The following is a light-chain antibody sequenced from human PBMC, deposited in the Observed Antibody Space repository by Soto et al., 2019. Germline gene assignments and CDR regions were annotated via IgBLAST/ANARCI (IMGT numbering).Light chain of an antibody. CDR3: QQRSNWPLT. V-gene: IGKV3-15*01. CDR1: QRISTN. Sequence: DIEMTQSPPILSVSPGEGATLSCRASQRISTNLAWYQHIPGQAPRLLIVSSSRRPTDVPARFSGSGSGTDFTLTISSLQSEDFAVYYCQQRSNWPLTFGGGTKVDIK. CDR2: SSS. J-gene: IGKJ4*01.